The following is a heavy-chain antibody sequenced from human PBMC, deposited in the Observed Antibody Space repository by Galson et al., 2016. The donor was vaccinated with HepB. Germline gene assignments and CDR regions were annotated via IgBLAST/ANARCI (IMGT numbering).Heavy chain of an antibody. D-gene: IGHD5-18*01. CDR2: INRDGSKI. CDR3: ARAQWRQARRAAYFDY. J-gene: IGHJ4*02. CDR1: GFTFSDYC. Sequence: SLRLSCAASGFTFSDYCMNWVRQAPGQGLEWVANINRDGSKIYYVDSVKGRFTISRDNVQNSLFLRMNSLRAEDTAVYYCARAQWRQARRAAYFDYWGQGALVTVSS. V-gene: IGHV3-7*04.